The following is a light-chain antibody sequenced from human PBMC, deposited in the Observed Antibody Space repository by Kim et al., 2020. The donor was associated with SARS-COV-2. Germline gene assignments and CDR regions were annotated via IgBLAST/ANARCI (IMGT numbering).Light chain of an antibody. CDR1: KLGDKY. J-gene: IGLJ2*01. CDR3: QAWDSSNVV. V-gene: IGLV3-1*01. Sequence: SYELTKPPSGSVSPGQTASITCSGDKLGDKYACWYQQKPGQSPVLVIYQDSKRPSGIPERFSGSNSGNTATLTISGTQAMDEADYYCQAWDSSNVVFGGGTQLTVL. CDR2: QDS.